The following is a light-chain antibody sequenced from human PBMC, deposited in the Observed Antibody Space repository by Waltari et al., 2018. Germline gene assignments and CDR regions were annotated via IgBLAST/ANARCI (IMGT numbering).Light chain of an antibody. Sequence: DIQMTQSPSSLSASVGDRVTITSRASQSISSYLNWYQQKLGKAPKLLIYAASSLQSGVPSRFSGSGSGTDFTLTISSLQPEDFGTYYCQQSYNTPPVTFGPGTKVDIK. CDR3: QQSYNTPPVT. CDR1: QSISSY. J-gene: IGKJ1*01. V-gene: IGKV1-39*01. CDR2: AAS.